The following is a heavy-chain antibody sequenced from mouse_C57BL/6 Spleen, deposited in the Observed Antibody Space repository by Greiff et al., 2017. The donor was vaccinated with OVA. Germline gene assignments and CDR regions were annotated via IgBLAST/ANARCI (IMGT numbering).Heavy chain of an antibody. CDR2: IDPSDSYT. CDR3: ARSYYGSSYGGTWFAY. CDR1: GYTFTSYW. V-gene: IGHV1-50*01. D-gene: IGHD1-1*01. Sequence: VQLQQPGAELVKPGASVKLSCKASGYTFTSYWMQWVKQRPGQGLEWIGEIDPSDSYTNYNQKFKGKATLTVDTSSSTAYMQLSSLTSEDSAVYYCARSYYGSSYGGTWFAYWGQGTLVTVSA. J-gene: IGHJ3*01.